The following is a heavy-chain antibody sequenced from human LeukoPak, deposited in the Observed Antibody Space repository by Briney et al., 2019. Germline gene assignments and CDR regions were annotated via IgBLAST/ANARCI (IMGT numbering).Heavy chain of an antibody. D-gene: IGHD3-22*01. CDR3: VTYYFDSSGPKKNY. J-gene: IGHJ4*02. CDR1: GGSFSGYY. Sequence: SETLSLTCAVYGGSFSGYYWSWISQPPGKGLEWIGEINHSGSTNYNPSLKSRVTISVDTSKKQFSLKLSSVTAADTAVYYCVTYYFDSSGPKKNYWGQGTLVTVSS. V-gene: IGHV4-34*01. CDR2: INHSGST.